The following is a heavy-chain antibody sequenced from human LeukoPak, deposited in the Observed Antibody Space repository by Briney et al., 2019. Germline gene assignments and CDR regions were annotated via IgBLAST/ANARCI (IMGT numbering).Heavy chain of an antibody. J-gene: IGHJ6*02. V-gene: IGHV4-59*01. D-gene: IGHD6-19*01. Sequence: SETLSLTCTVSGGSISSYYWSWNRQPPGKGLEWIGYIYYSGSTNYNPSLKSRVTISVDTSKNQFSLKLSSVTAADTAVYYCARGQDSSGWYYYYYGMDVWGQGTTVTVSS. CDR3: ARGQDSSGWYYYYYGMDV. CDR1: GGSISSYY. CDR2: IYYSGST.